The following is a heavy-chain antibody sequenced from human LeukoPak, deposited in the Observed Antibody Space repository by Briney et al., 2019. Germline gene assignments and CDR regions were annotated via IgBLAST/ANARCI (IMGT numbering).Heavy chain of an antibody. CDR2: IYTSGST. J-gene: IGHJ4*02. D-gene: IGHD1-26*01. Sequence: SETLSLTCIVSGGSISSYYWNWIRQPAGKGLEWIGCIYTSGSTHYNPSLKSRVTMSVDTSKNQFSLKLSSVTAADTAVYFCARGPDSGATYFDSWGQGTLVTVSS. CDR1: GGSISSYY. CDR3: ARGPDSGATYFDS. V-gene: IGHV4-4*07.